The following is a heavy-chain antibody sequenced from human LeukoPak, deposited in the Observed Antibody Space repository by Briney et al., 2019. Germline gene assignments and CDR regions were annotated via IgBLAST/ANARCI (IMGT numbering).Heavy chain of an antibody. J-gene: IGHJ6*03. D-gene: IGHD5-24*01. CDR2: ISSSGSTI. Sequence: PGGSLRLSCAASGFTFSDYYMSWIRQAPGKGLEWVSYISSSGSTIYYADSVKGRFTISRDNAKNSLYLQMDSLRAEDTAVYYCARDKMATPRNYYYYYMDVWGKGTTVTISS. V-gene: IGHV3-11*01. CDR3: ARDKMATPRNYYYYYMDV. CDR1: GFTFSDYY.